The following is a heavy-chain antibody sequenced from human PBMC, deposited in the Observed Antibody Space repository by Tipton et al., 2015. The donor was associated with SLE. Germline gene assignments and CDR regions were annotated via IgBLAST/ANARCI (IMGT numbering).Heavy chain of an antibody. V-gene: IGHV4-39*01. CDR3: AREHENGDVFDQ. D-gene: IGHD1/OR15-1a*01. Sequence: TLSLTCTVSGGSIRISNNYWGWIRQPPGKGLAWIGQIYYSGTTHYNPSLKSRVTISIDTSINQFSLKMRSVTAADTAVYYCAREHENGDVFDQWGQGTLVTVSS. CDR2: IYYSGTT. CDR1: GGSIRISNNY. J-gene: IGHJ4*02.